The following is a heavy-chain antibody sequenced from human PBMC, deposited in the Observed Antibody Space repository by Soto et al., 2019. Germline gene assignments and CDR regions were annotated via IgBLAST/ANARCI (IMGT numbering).Heavy chain of an antibody. J-gene: IGHJ5*01. Sequence: GGSLRLSCAASGFSFSDYAMSWVRQAPGKGLEWVSSISRTGDSAYYADSVKGRFAISRDRSKNRLSLQMNSLRVEDTAVYYCAKGPDGSGYYPNWFDSWGQGTLVTVSS. V-gene: IGHV3-23*01. CDR2: ISRTGDSA. CDR3: AKGPDGSGYYPNWFDS. D-gene: IGHD3-22*01. CDR1: GFSFSDYA.